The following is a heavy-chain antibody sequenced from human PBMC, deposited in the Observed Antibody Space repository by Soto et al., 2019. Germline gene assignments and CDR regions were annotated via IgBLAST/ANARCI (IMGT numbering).Heavy chain of an antibody. CDR3: AREGNEIVVPAAIPPPYYGMDV. D-gene: IGHD2-2*01. Sequence: QVQLVQSGAEVKKPGSSVKVSSKASGGTFSSYAISWVRQAPGQGLEWMGGIIPIFGTANYAQKFQGRVTITADESTSTAYMELSSLRSEDTAVYYCAREGNEIVVPAAIPPPYYGMDVWGQGTTVTVSS. V-gene: IGHV1-69*01. CDR2: IIPIFGTA. J-gene: IGHJ6*02. CDR1: GGTFSSYA.